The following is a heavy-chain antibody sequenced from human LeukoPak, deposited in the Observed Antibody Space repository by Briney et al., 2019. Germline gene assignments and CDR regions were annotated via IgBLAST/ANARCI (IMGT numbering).Heavy chain of an antibody. CDR3: ARALGDVPIDH. V-gene: IGHV3-7*01. CDR2: VNEGGSER. CDR1: GFTFSSYW. D-gene: IGHD3-16*01. Sequence: GGSLRLSCAASGFTFSSYWMNWVRQAPGKGLEWVASVNEGGSERYYVDSVRGRFTISRDNAKSPLYLQMNSLRAEDTAVYYCARALGDVPIDHWGQGTLVTVSS. J-gene: IGHJ4*02.